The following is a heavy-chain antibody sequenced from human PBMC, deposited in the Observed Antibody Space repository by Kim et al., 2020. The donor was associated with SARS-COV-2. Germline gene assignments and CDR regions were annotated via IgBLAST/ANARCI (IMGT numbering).Heavy chain of an antibody. J-gene: IGHJ6*02. D-gene: IGHD3-9*01. CDR3: ATSDILTGYYKDDYYYGMDV. CDR2: ISYDGSNK. CDR1: GFTFSSYA. Sequence: GGSLRLSCAASGFTFSSYAMHWVCQAPGKGLEWVAVISYDGSNKYYADSVKGRFTISRDNSKNTLYLQMNSLRAEDTAVYYCATSDILTGYYKDDYYYGMDVWGQGTTVTVSS. V-gene: IGHV3-30*04.